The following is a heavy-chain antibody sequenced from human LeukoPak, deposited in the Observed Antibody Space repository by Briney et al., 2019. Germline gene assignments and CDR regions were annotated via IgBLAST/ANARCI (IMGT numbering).Heavy chain of an antibody. J-gene: IGHJ5*02. CDR3: ARDNGEWRLNWFDH. D-gene: IGHD2-8*01. Sequence: GRSLRLSCAASGFTLANYGMHWVRQAPGKGLDWVALIWDDGNNKYYADSVKGRFTISRDKSKNTLYLQINSRRAEDTAVYYCARDNGEWRLNWFDHWGQGTLVTVSS. CDR2: IWDDGNNK. V-gene: IGHV3-33*01. CDR1: GFTLANYG.